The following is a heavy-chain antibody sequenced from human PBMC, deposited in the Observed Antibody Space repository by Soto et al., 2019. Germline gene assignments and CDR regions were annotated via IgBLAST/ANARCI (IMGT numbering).Heavy chain of an antibody. D-gene: IGHD2-15*01. CDR3: ARHHEYCSGGTCYVVDY. V-gene: IGHV4-59*08. J-gene: IGHJ4*02. CDR2: VYYTGST. CDR1: GASISLYY. Sequence: QVQLQESGPGLVKPSETLSLTCTVSGASISLYYWTWIRQPPGKELEWIGYVYYTGSTNYSPSLESRVTMSLDTSKSQFSLMLTSVTAADTAVYYCARHHEYCSGGTCYVVDYWGPGTLVTVSS.